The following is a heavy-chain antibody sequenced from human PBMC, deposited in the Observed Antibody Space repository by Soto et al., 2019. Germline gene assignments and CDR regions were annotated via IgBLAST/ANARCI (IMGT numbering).Heavy chain of an antibody. CDR2: IYYSGST. J-gene: IGHJ5*02. V-gene: IGHV4-59*01. CDR3: SLPRYCISTSCYGGP. CDR1: GVSISGYY. D-gene: IGHD2-2*01. Sequence: ASECLCLTCTLSGVSISGYYWRWIRLPPGKVQEWIGYIYYSGSTNYNPSLKSRVTISVDTSKNQVSLTLSSVTAAHTAVYYCSLPRYCISTSCYGGPCGQETLFTVSS.